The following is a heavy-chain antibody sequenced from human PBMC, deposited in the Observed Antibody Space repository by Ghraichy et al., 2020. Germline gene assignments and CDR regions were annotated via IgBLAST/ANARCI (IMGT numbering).Heavy chain of an antibody. V-gene: IGHV3-23*01. CDR3: AKYYYDSSGYFAGAFDV. D-gene: IGHD3-22*01. CDR2: ISGSGATT. Sequence: GGSLRLSCAASGFTFGTYAMSWVRQAPGKGLEWVSAISGSGATTYYADSVKGRITISRDNSKNTLYLQMNSLRAEDTALYYCAKYYYDSSGYFAGAFDVWGQGTMVTVSS. J-gene: IGHJ3*01. CDR1: GFTFGTYA.